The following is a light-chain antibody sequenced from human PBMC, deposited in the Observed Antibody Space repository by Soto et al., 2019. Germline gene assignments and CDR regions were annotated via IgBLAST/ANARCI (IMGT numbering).Light chain of an antibody. CDR2: GGS. CDR3: QASGTSHPWT. Sequence: EVVLTQSPGALSLSPGEGVTLSCRASQNIRGNELAWYRQKRGQAPRLLIYGGSSRAEGIPDRCSGRGTGTNFTLTISRLEPEESAVAYCQASGTSHPWTFGQGTKLEIK. V-gene: IGKV3-20*01. CDR1: QNIRGNE. J-gene: IGKJ1*01.